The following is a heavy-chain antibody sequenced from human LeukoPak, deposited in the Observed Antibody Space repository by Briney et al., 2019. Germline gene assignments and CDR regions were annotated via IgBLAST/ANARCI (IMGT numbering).Heavy chain of an antibody. Sequence: GGSLRLSCAASGFTFSSYWMQWVRQAPGMGLEWVANIKQDGSAKPYVDSVKGRFTISRDNAKNSLFLQMNSLRTEDTAVYYCARDNGWSADFWGQGTLVTVSS. CDR1: GFTFSSYW. V-gene: IGHV3-7*03. D-gene: IGHD2-15*01. CDR3: ARDNGWSADF. J-gene: IGHJ4*02. CDR2: IKQDGSAK.